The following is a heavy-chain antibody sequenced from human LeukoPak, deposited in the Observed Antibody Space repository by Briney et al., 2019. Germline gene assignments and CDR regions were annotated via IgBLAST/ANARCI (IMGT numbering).Heavy chain of an antibody. CDR3: ARGAYYYGSGSYRLFDY. CDR1: GGSISSYY. D-gene: IGHD3-10*01. J-gene: IGHJ4*02. V-gene: IGHV4-59*01. CDR2: IYYSGST. Sequence: SETLSLTCTVSGGSISSYYWSWIRQPPGKGLEWIGYIYYSGSTNYNPSLKSRVTISVDTSKNQFSLKLSSVTAADTAVYYCARGAYYYGSGSYRLFDYWGQGTLVTVSS.